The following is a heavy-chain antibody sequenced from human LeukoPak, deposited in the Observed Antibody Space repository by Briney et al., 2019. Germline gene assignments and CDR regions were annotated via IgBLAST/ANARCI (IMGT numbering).Heavy chain of an antibody. CDR1: GFVFSNYA. CDR3: ARVGFSGYDS. Sequence: GGSLRLSCATAGFVFSNYAMNWVRQAPGKGLEYVSAITGDGSTPYYANSVKGRFTISRDNSRNTLYLQMGSLRSEDMAVYYCARVGFSGYDSWGQGTLVTVSS. J-gene: IGHJ5*02. CDR2: ITGDGSTP. V-gene: IGHV3-64*01. D-gene: IGHD5-12*01.